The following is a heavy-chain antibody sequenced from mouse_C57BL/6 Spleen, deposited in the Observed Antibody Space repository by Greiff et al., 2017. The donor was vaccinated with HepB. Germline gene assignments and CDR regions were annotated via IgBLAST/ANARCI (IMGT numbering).Heavy chain of an antibody. D-gene: IGHD2-1*01. V-gene: IGHV5-17*01. J-gene: IGHJ4*01. CDR2: ISSGSSTI. CDR3: ARRTWVNAMDY. CDR1: GFTFSDYG. Sequence: EVKLVESGGGLVKPGGSLKLSCAASGFTFSDYGMHWVRQAPEKGLEWVAYISSGSSTIYYADTVKGRFTISRDNAKNTLFLQMTSLRSEDTAMYYGARRTWVNAMDYWGQGTSVTVSS.